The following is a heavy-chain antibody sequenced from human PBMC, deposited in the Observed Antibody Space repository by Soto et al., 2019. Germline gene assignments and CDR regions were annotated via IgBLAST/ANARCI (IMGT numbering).Heavy chain of an antibody. J-gene: IGHJ4*02. CDR3: ARSQTTVTSYDY. CDR2: INAGNGHT. Sequence: GASVKVSCKASGYTFPSYAIQWVRQAPGQRLEWMGWINAGNGHTKYSQKFQDRVTFTRDTSASTTYMELSSLRSEDTAVYYCARSQTTVTSYDYWGQGTLVTVSS. CDR1: GYTFPSYA. V-gene: IGHV1-3*01. D-gene: IGHD4-17*01.